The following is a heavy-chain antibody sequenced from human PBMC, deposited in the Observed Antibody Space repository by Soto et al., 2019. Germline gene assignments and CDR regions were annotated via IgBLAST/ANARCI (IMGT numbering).Heavy chain of an antibody. J-gene: IGHJ4*02. V-gene: IGHV3-11*06. CDR2: IKNSSTYT. Sequence: VQLVESEGGLVKPGGSLRLSCAASGFRFSDYYMSWIRQAPGKGLEWISYIKNSSTYTNFADSVKGRFIISRDNARNSLYLQMNSLRAEDTAVYYCARSAPGDAYCGGDCYPYYFDSWGQGTLVTVSS. D-gene: IGHD2-21*02. CDR3: ARSAPGDAYCGGDCYPYYFDS. CDR1: GFRFSDYY.